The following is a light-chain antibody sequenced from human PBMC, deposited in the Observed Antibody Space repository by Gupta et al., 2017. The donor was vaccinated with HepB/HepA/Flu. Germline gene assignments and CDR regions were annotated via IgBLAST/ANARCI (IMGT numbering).Light chain of an antibody. J-gene: IGLJ1*01. Sequence: SSDLRQPPSVFVSPGQTVSISCSGDKLEDKYVSWYQQRPGQSPLLVIFKDIKRPSEIPERFSGSNSGNTATLTIGGAQALDEADYFCQAWDGSAAVFGAGTKVTVL. V-gene: IGLV3-1*01. CDR3: QAWDGSAAV. CDR2: KDI. CDR1: KLEDKY.